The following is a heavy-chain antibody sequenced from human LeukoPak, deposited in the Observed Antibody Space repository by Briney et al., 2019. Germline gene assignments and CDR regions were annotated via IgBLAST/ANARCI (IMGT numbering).Heavy chain of an antibody. V-gene: IGHV4-39*07. D-gene: IGHD3-10*01. CDR2: IYYSGST. J-gene: IGHJ4*02. CDR1: GGSISSSSYY. Sequence: SETLSLTCTVSGGSISSSSYYWGWIRQPPGKGLEWIGSIYYSGSTYYNPSLKSRVTISVDTSKNQFSLKLSSVTAADTAVYYCARDRNHYYGSGSPGYWGQGTLVTVSS. CDR3: ARDRNHYYGSGSPGY.